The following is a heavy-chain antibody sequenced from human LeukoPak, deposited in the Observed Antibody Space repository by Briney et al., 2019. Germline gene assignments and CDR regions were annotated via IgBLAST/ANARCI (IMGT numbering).Heavy chain of an antibody. CDR2: ISGNSGST. D-gene: IGHD1-26*01. CDR1: GFTFDDYG. CDR3: AKVSAWAMVGATYFDY. J-gene: IGHJ4*02. V-gene: IGHV3-23*01. Sequence: GGSLRLSCAASGFTFDDYGMNWVRQAPGKGLEWVSSISGNSGSTYYADSVKGRFTISRDNSKNTVYLQMNSLRAEDTAVYYCAKVSAWAMVGATYFDYWGQGTLVTVSS.